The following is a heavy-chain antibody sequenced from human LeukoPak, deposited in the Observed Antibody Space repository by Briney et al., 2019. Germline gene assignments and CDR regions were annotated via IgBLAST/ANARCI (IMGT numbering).Heavy chain of an antibody. CDR3: AREDLWFGEFINWFDP. D-gene: IGHD3-10*01. CDR2: IYTSGST. V-gene: IGHV4-4*07. J-gene: IGHJ5*02. Sequence: SETLSLTCTVSGGSISSYYWSWIRQPAGKGLEWIGRIYTSGSTNYNPSLKSRVTMSVDTSKNQFSLKLGSVTAADTAVYYCAREDLWFGEFINWFDPWGQGTLVTASS. CDR1: GGSISSYY.